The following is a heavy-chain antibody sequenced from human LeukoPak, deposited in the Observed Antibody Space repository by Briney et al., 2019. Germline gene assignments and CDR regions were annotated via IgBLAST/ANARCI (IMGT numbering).Heavy chain of an antibody. D-gene: IGHD4-17*01. CDR3: AGDSYGDSPVYYIDV. CDR2: IYYSGST. V-gene: IGHV4-39*01. CDR1: GGSISSSSYY. J-gene: IGHJ6*03. Sequence: SETLSLTCTVSGGSISSSSYYWGWIRQPPGKGLEWIGSIYYSGSTYYNPSLKSRVTISVDTSKNQFSLKLSSVTAADTAVYYCAGDSYGDSPVYYIDVWGKGTTVTVSS.